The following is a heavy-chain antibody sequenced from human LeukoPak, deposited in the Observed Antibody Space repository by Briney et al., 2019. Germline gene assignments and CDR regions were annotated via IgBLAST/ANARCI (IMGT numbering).Heavy chain of an antibody. J-gene: IGHJ6*02. CDR3: ATMTTVIVGGYYYGMDV. D-gene: IGHD4-17*01. CDR1: GFTFSSYA. V-gene: IGHV3-23*01. CDR2: ISGSGGST. Sequence: GGSLRLSCAASGFTFSSYAMSWVRQAPGKGLEWVSAISGSGGSTYYADSVKGRFTISRDNSKNTLYLQMNSLRAEDTAVYYCATMTTVIVGGYYYGMDVWGQGTTVTVSS.